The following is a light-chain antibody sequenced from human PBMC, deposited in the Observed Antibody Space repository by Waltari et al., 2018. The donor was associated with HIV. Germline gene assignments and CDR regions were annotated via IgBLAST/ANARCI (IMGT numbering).Light chain of an antibody. CDR2: YDS. Sequence: SYVLTQPPSVSVAPGKTARITCGGSDIGSKSVHWYQQKPGQAPVLVIYYDSDRPSGIPERFSGSSSGNTATLTISRVEAGDEADYYCQVWDSSSDHPVFGGGTKLTVL. CDR3: QVWDSSSDHPV. J-gene: IGLJ3*02. CDR1: DIGSKS. V-gene: IGLV3-21*04.